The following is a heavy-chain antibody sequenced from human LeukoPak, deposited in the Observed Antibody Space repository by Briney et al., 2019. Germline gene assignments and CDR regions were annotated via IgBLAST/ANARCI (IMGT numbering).Heavy chain of an antibody. D-gene: IGHD5-12*01. CDR2: IRSKAYGGTT. V-gene: IGHV3-49*04. CDR1: GFTFGDYA. Sequence: GGSLRLSCTASGFTFGDYAVTWVRQAPGKGLEWVGFIRSKAYGGTTEYAASMKGRFTISRDDSKSIADLQMNSLKTEDTAVYYCTTYSGYDLRTPFDYWGQGTLVTVSS. J-gene: IGHJ4*02. CDR3: TTYSGYDLRTPFDY.